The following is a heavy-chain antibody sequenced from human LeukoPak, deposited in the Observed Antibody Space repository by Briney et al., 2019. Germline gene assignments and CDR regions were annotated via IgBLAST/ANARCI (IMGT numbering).Heavy chain of an antibody. CDR2: MSPNSGDT. CDR1: GYTFTSYD. Sequence: ASVKVSCKASGYTFTSYDINWLRQAPGQGLEWMGWMSPNSGDTGYAQKFQGRVSMTRDTSISTAYMELSSLRSEDTAVYYCASNPPNTGDFYYWGLGSLVTVSS. CDR3: ASNPPNTGDFYY. D-gene: IGHD1-1*01. J-gene: IGHJ4*02. V-gene: IGHV1-8*01.